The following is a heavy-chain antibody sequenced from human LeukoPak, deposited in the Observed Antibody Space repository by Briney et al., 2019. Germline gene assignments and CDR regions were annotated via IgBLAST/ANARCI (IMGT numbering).Heavy chain of an antibody. J-gene: IGHJ6*03. CDR2: SGSGSST. Sequence: PGGSLRLSCSASGFTFSTYGMNWVRQAPGKGLEWVSASGSGSSTYYADSVKGRFTISRDNSKNTLYLQMNSLRAEDTAVYYCAKDRCSNGIGCFYYYMDVWGKGTTVTISS. CDR3: AKDRCSNGIGCFYYYMDV. CDR1: GFTFSTYG. V-gene: IGHV3-23*01. D-gene: IGHD2-8*01.